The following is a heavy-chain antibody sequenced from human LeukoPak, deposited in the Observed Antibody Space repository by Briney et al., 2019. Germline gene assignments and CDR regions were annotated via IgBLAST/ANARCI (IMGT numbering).Heavy chain of an antibody. V-gene: IGHV1-69*13. J-gene: IGHJ4*02. Sequence: SVKVSCKASGYTFTGYYMHWVRQAPGQGFEWMGGITPIFGTANFAQKFQGRVSITADESTSTAFMELSSLRSEDTAVYYCAREWGLESSGYYYAYWGQGTLVTVSS. CDR2: ITPIFGTA. D-gene: IGHD3-22*01. CDR3: AREWGLESSGYYYAY. CDR1: GYTFTGYY.